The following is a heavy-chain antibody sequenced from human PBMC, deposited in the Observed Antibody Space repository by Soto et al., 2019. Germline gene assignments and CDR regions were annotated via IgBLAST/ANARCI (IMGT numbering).Heavy chain of an antibody. CDR1: GFTFNNYW. J-gene: IGHJ4*01. D-gene: IGHD2-8*01. CDR3: ARNGR. Sequence: EVQLVESGGGLVQPGGSLRLSCAASGFTFNNYWMSWVRQAPGKGLEWVANIKPDGSATDYEDSVKGRFTISRDNANNSLFLQMNSLGAEDTAVYYCARNGRWGHGTFVTVSS. CDR2: IKPDGSAT. V-gene: IGHV3-7*05.